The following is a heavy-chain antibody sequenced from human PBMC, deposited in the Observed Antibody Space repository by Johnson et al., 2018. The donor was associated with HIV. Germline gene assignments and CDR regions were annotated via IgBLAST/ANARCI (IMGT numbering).Heavy chain of an antibody. V-gene: IGHV3-30*02. CDR2: IHYDGSDK. D-gene: IGHD5-18*01. J-gene: IGHJ3*02. CDR3: AKNREYTSGFDAFDI. CDR1: GFTFSSYG. Sequence: QVQLVESGGGVVQPGRSLRLSCAASGFTFSSYGMHWVRQAPGKGLEWVTFIHYDGSDKYYADSVKGRFTISRDNSKNTLYLQMNSLRTEDTAVYYCAKNREYTSGFDAFDIWGRGTMITVSS.